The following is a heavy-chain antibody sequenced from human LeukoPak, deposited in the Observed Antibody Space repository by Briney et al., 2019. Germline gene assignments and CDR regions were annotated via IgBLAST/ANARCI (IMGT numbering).Heavy chain of an antibody. V-gene: IGHV1-18*01. CDR1: GYTFTSYG. CDR2: ISAYNGNT. J-gene: IGHJ6*02. D-gene: IGHD2-15*01. CDR3: ARDSRYRSGGSCYSALAYYYYYGMDV. Sequence: ASVKVSCKASGYTFTSYGISWVRQAPGQGLEWMGWISAYNGNTNYAQKFQGRVTITRDTSTSTVYMELSSLRSEDTAVYYCARDSRYRSGGSCYSALAYYYYYGMDVWGQGTTVTVSS.